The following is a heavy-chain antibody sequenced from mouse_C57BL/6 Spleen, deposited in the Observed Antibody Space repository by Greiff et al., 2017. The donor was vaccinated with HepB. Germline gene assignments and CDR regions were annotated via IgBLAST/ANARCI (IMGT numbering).Heavy chain of an antibody. CDR2: IYPRSGNT. CDR3: ARSNYGSSYWFAY. Sequence: QVQLQQSGAELARPGASVKLSCKASGYTFTSYGISWVKQRTGQGLEWIGEIYPRSGNTYYNEKFKGKATLTADKSSSTAYMELRSLTSEDSAVYFCARSNYGSSYWFAYWGQGTVVTVSA. D-gene: IGHD1-1*01. J-gene: IGHJ3*01. V-gene: IGHV1-81*01. CDR1: GYTFTSYG.